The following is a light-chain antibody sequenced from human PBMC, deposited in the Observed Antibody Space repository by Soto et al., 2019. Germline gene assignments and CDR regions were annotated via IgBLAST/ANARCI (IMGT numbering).Light chain of an antibody. Sequence: EVVMTQAAATLSVAPGERATLSCRASQSIGDYLAWYQHKPGQAPRLLIYGALTRATGIPARFAGSGSETDFTLTISSLQSEDFAIYYCQQYSSWVVTFGQGTRLE. CDR2: GAL. CDR1: QSIGDY. CDR3: QQYSSWVVT. V-gene: IGKV3-15*01. J-gene: IGKJ5*01.